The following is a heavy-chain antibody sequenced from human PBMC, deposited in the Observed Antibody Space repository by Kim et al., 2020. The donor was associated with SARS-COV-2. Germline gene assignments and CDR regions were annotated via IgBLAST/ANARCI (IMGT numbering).Heavy chain of an antibody. D-gene: IGHD3-22*01. CDR3: ARGQKILYYDSSGYSDY. Sequence: LKSRVTISVDTSKNQFSLKLSSVTAADTAVYYCARGQKILYYDSSGYSDYWGQGTLVTVSS. V-gene: IGHV4-34*01. J-gene: IGHJ4*02.